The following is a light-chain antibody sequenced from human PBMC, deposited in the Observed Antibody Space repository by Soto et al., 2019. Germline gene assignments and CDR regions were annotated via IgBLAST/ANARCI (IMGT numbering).Light chain of an antibody. J-gene: IGKJ1*01. CDR1: QSVTNNY. CDR2: DAS. V-gene: IGKV3-20*01. Sequence: IVLTQSPGTLSVSPGEIATLSFLASQSVTNNYLAWFQQKPGQAPRLLIYDASIRATGIPDRFSGTGSETDFTLTISRLEPEDFAVYYCQQCSYSPRTFGQGTKVDIK. CDR3: QQCSYSPRT.